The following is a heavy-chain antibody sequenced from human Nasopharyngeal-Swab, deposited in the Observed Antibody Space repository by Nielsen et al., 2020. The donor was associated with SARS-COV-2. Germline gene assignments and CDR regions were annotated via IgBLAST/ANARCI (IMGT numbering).Heavy chain of an antibody. V-gene: IGHV3-30*03. CDR2: ISYDGSNK. Sequence: GGSLRLSCAASGFTFSSYGMHWVRQAPGKGLEWVAVISYDGSNKYYADSVKGRFTISRDNSKNTLYLQMNSLRAEDTAVYYCARVRGGSSSWYQGSDAFDIWGQGTMVTVSS. CDR3: ARVRGGSSSWYQGSDAFDI. D-gene: IGHD6-13*01. CDR1: GFTFSSYG. J-gene: IGHJ3*02.